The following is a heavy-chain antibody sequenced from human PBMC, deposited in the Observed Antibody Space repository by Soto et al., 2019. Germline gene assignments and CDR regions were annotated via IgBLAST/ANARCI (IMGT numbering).Heavy chain of an antibody. CDR3: ARDRNEYSDIVVVPAAMDFDY. Sequence: GGSLRLSCAASGFTFSSYSMNWVRQAPGKWLEWVSYISSSSSTIYYADSVKGRFTISRDNAKNSLYLQMNSLRAEDTAVYYCARDRNEYSDIVVVPAAMDFDYWGQGTLVTVSS. CDR2: ISSSSSTI. V-gene: IGHV3-48*01. J-gene: IGHJ4*02. CDR1: GFTFSSYS. D-gene: IGHD2-2*01.